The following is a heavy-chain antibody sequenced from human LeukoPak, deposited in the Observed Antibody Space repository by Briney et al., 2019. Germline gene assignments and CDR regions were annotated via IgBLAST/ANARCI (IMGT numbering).Heavy chain of an antibody. V-gene: IGHV4-59*08. CDR2: IYYSGST. D-gene: IGHD5-24*01. CDR3: ARHGRDGYNQIDY. Sequence: SETLSLTCTVSGGSISTYYWSWLRQPPGKGLEWIGYIYYSGSTNYNPSLKSRVTISVDTSKNQFSLKLSSVTAADTAVYYCARHGRDGYNQIDYWGQGTLVTVSS. J-gene: IGHJ4*02. CDR1: GGSISTYY.